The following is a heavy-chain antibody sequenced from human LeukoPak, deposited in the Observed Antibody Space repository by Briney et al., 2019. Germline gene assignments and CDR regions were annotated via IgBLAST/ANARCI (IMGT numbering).Heavy chain of an antibody. Sequence: ASVKVSCKASGYTFTSYYMHWVRQAPGQGLEWMGIINPSGGSTSYAQKFQGRVTMTRDTSTSTVYMELSSLRSEDTAVYYCATSPGRYYYDSSGYYQLDYWGQGTLVTVS. CDR1: GYTFTSYY. CDR3: ATSPGRYYYDSSGYYQLDY. D-gene: IGHD3-22*01. J-gene: IGHJ4*02. CDR2: INPSGGST. V-gene: IGHV1-46*01.